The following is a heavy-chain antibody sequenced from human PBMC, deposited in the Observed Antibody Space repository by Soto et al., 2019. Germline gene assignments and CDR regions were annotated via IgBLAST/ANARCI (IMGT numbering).Heavy chain of an antibody. D-gene: IGHD3-10*01. CDR3: ARLRGTMVRGVIIPNYFDY. CDR2: IYPGDSDT. Sequence: EVQLVRSGAEVKKPGESLKISCKGSGYSFTSYWIGWVRQMPGKGLEWMGIIYPGDSDTRYSPSFQGQVTISADKSISTAYLQRSSLKASDTAMYYCARLRGTMVRGVIIPNYFDYWGQGTLVTVSS. J-gene: IGHJ4*02. CDR1: GYSFTSYW. V-gene: IGHV5-51*03.